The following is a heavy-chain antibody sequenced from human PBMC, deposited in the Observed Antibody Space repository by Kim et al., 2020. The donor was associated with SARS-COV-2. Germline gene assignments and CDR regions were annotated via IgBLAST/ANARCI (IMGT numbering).Heavy chain of an antibody. Sequence: GGSLRLSCAASGFTFGDYAMHWVRQAPGKGLEWVSGISWNSGSIGYADSVKGRFTISRDNAKNSLYLQMNSLRAEDTALYYCAKDTASFWSGYYGYYYYYYMDVWGKGTTVTVSS. D-gene: IGHD3-3*01. J-gene: IGHJ6*03. CDR1: GFTFGDYA. V-gene: IGHV3-9*01. CDR2: ISWNSGSI. CDR3: AKDTASFWSGYYGYYYYYYMDV.